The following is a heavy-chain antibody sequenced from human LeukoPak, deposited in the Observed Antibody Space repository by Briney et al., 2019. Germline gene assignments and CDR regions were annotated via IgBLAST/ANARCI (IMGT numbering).Heavy chain of an antibody. J-gene: IGHJ5*02. CDR3: ARDSAMVRGVMFVGGNWFDP. CDR2: IIPIFGTA. CDR1: GGTFSSYA. V-gene: IGHV1-69*05. D-gene: IGHD3-10*01. Sequence: SVKVSCKASGGTFSSYAISWVRQAPGQGLEWMGGIIPIFGTANYAQKFQGRVTITTDESTSTAYMELSSLRSEDTAVYYCARDSAMVRGVMFVGGNWFDPWGQGTLVTVSS.